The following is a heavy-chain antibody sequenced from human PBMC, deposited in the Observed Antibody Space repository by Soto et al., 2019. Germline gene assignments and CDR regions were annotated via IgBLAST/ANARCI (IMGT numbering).Heavy chain of an antibody. V-gene: IGHV3-30*18. CDR2: ISYDGSNK. D-gene: IGHD6-19*01. CDR1: GFTFSSYG. Sequence: QVQLVESGGGVVQPGRSLRLSCAASGFTFSSYGMHWVRQAPGKGLEWVAVISYDGSNKYYADSVKGRFTISRDNSKNTLYLQMSSLRAEDTAVYYCAKDQDSSGWTVYYYGMDVWGQGTTVTVSS. CDR3: AKDQDSSGWTVYYYGMDV. J-gene: IGHJ6*02.